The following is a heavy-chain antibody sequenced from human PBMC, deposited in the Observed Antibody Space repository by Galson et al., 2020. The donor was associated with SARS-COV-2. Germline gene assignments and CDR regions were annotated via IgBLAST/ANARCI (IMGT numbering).Heavy chain of an antibody. V-gene: IGHV3-7*01. D-gene: IGHD2-2*01. Sequence: GGSLRLSCAASGFTFSNYWMTWVRQAPGKGLEWVANINQDASESYYVDSVKGRFTISRDNAKNSLSLQMNSLRAEDTAVYFCATVRGWEGIVVGTAAPNYWGHGTLVNVSS. CDR3: ATVRGWEGIVVGTAAPNY. CDR2: INQDASES. J-gene: IGHJ4*01. CDR1: GFTFSNYW.